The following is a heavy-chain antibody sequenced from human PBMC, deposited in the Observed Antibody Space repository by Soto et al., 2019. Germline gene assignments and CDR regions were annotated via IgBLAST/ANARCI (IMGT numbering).Heavy chain of an antibody. CDR3: ARHEWRESIFGVVINYYYYYGMDV. V-gene: IGHV4-39*01. CDR1: GGSISSSSYY. Sequence: PSETLSLTCTVSGGSISSSSYYWGWIRQPPGKGLEWIGSIYYSGSTYYNPSLKSRVTISVDTSKNQFSLKLSSVTAADTAVYYCARHEWRESIFGVVINYYYYYGMDVWGQGTTVTVSS. J-gene: IGHJ6*02. CDR2: IYYSGST. D-gene: IGHD3-3*01.